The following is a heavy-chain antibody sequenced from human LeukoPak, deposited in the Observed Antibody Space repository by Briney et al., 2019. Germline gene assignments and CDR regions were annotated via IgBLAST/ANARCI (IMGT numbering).Heavy chain of an antibody. D-gene: IGHD2-2*01. CDR3: ARGHCSSTSCYYLYYYYYGMDV. V-gene: IGHV1-8*02. J-gene: IGHJ6*02. Sequence: ASVKVSCKASGGTFSSYAISWVRQAPGQGLEWMGWMNPNSGNTGYAQKFQGRVTMTRNTSISTAYMELSSLRSEDTAVYYCARGHCSSTSCYYLYYYYYGMDVWGQGTTVTVSS. CDR2: MNPNSGNT. CDR1: GGTFSSYA.